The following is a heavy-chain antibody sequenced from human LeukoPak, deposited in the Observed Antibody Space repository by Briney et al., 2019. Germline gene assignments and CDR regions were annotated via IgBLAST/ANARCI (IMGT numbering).Heavy chain of an antibody. CDR2: IYYSGST. D-gene: IGHD6-6*01. CDR3: ARGPGGSSSELDYYYYMDV. J-gene: IGHJ6*03. Sequence: SETLSLTCTVSGGSISSYYWSWIRQPPGKGLEWIGYIYYSGSTNYNPSLKSRVTISVDTSKNQFSLKLSSVTAADTAVYYCARGPGGSSSELDYYYYMDVWGKGTMVTVSS. V-gene: IGHV4-59*01. CDR1: GGSISSYY.